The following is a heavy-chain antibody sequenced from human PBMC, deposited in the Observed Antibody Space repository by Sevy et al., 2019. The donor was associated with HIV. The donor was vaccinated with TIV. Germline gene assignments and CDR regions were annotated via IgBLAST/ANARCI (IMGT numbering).Heavy chain of an antibody. CDR3: ARSEVVTIFGVVIMNGMDV. Sequence: SETLSLTCTVSGGSISSYYWSWIRQPPGKGLEWIEYIYYSGSTNYNPSLKSRVTISVDTSKNQFSLKLSSVTAADTAVYYCARSEVVTIFGVVIMNGMDVWGQGTTVTVSS. D-gene: IGHD3-3*01. CDR2: IYYSGST. J-gene: IGHJ6*02. CDR1: GGSISSYY. V-gene: IGHV4-59*01.